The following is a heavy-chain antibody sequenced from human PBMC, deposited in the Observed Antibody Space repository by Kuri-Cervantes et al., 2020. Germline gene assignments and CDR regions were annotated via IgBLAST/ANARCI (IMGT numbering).Heavy chain of an antibody. CDR3: ATPGGHSGYAYGLDV. Sequence: ASVKVSCKASGYIFTGYYMHWVRQAPGQGLEWMGWINPVGGGTNYAQNFQGRVTMTRDTSITTAYLEMSSLTFDDTGAYYCATPGGHSGYAYGLDVWGQGTTVTVSS. V-gene: IGHV1-2*02. J-gene: IGHJ6*02. CDR1: GYIFTGYY. CDR2: INPVGGGT. D-gene: IGHD5-12*01.